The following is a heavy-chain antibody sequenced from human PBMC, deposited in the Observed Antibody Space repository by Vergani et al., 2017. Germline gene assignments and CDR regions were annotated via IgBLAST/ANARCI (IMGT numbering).Heavy chain of an antibody. CDR3: AGDTHSWQRADR. CDR1: GVSVTDYN. CDR2: LSTTGGA. Sequence: QAQLQESGPGLVKPSETLSLTCHVFGVSVTDYNCNWIRQAPGKGLEWIGSLSTTGGATHASHTPSLNSRVSISVDTYKSQFSLRLTSVTAADSAIYYCAGDTHSWQRADRWGQGLLVSVSS. D-gene: IGHD6-13*01. V-gene: IGHV4-59*02. J-gene: IGHJ5*02.